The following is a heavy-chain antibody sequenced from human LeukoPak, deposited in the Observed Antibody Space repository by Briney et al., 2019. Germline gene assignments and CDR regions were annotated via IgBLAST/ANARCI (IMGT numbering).Heavy chain of an antibody. CDR1: GGSISSYY. CDR3: ARDARWGTYCSGGSSYSVGNWFDP. D-gene: IGHD2-15*01. J-gene: IGHJ5*02. CDR2: IYYSGST. Sequence: SETLSLTCTVSGGSISSYYWSWIRQPPGKGLEWIGYIYYSGSTNYNPSLKSRVTISVDTSKNQFSLKLSSVTAADTAVYYCARDARWGTYCSGGSSYSVGNWFDPWGQGTLVTVSS. V-gene: IGHV4-59*01.